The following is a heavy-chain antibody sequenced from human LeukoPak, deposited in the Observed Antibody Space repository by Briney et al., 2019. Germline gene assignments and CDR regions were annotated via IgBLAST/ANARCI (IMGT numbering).Heavy chain of an antibody. Sequence: GGSLRLSCAASGFTFSSYEMTWVRQAPGKGLEWISYISSSGSAIYYADSVKGRFTISRDNAKNSLYLQMNSLRAEDTAVYYCARDESLPFDIWGQGTMVTVSS. V-gene: IGHV3-48*03. CDR1: GFTFSSYE. CDR2: ISSSGSAI. CDR3: ARDESLPFDI. J-gene: IGHJ3*02.